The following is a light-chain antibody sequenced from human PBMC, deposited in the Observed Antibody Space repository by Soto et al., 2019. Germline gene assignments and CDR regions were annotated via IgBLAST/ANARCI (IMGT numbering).Light chain of an antibody. J-gene: IGKJ1*01. CDR3: QQYASSPQT. CDR1: QSVSSY. CDR2: DAS. V-gene: IGKV3-20*01. Sequence: EIVLTQSPATLSLCPWEIATLSCRASQSVSSYLAWYQQKPGQAPRLLIYDASTRATGIADRFSASGSGTDFTLTISRLEPEDFAVYSCQQYASSPQTLGQGTKVDIK.